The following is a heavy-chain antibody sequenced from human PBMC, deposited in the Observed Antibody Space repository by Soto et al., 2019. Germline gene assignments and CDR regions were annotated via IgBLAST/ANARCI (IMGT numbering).Heavy chain of an antibody. CDR3: VRGVPHYYYYYYMDV. J-gene: IGHJ6*03. Sequence: GGSLRLSCAASGFTFSSYGMHWVRQAPGKGLEWVAVIWYDGSNKYYADSVKGRFTISRDNSKNTLYLQMNSLRAEDTAVYYCVRGVPHYYYYYYMDVWGKGTTVTVSS. V-gene: IGHV3-33*01. CDR2: IWYDGSNK. CDR1: GFTFSSYG. D-gene: IGHD3-10*01.